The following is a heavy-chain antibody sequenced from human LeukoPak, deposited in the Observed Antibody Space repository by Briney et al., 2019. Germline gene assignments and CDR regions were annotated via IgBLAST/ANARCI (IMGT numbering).Heavy chain of an antibody. CDR2: FSTYNGDT. D-gene: IGHD3-16*01. CDR3: AIGQGVISWGGADVYDV. Sequence: ASVKVSCKASGDTFTNYGINWVRQAPGQRPEWMGWFSTYNGDTKYAQKLKGRLTLTADTLKTTAYMELRTLISDDTATYYCAIGQGVISWGGADVYDVWGQGTTVIVSS. J-gene: IGHJ3*01. V-gene: IGHV1-18*01. CDR1: GDTFTNYG.